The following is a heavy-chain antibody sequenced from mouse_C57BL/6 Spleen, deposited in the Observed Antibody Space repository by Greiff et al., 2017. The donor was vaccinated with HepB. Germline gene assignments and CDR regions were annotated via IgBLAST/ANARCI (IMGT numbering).Heavy chain of an antibody. Sequence: VKQRPGQGLEWIGMIHPNSGSTNYNEKFKSKATLTVDKSSSTAYMQLSSLTSEDSAVYYCARDETVSYAMDYWGQGTSVTVSS. V-gene: IGHV1-64*01. D-gene: IGHD1-1*01. CDR2: IHPNSGST. J-gene: IGHJ4*01. CDR3: ARDETVSYAMDY.